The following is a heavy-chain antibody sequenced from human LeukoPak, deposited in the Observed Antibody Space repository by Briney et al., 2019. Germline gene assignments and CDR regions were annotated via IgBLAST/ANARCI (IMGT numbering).Heavy chain of an antibody. D-gene: IGHD6-13*01. J-gene: IGHJ4*02. V-gene: IGHV3-7*01. CDR2: TRQYGHDK. CDR3: AAGVAPGRFDY. Sequence: GGSLRLSCAGSGYTFRNRCATWVRQALGKGLEWVASTRQYGHDKDYVDSLRGRFTISTDSATIALFMQMNSLRVEDTADYYCAAGVAPGRFDYWGRGAPVTVSS. CDR1: GYTFRNRC.